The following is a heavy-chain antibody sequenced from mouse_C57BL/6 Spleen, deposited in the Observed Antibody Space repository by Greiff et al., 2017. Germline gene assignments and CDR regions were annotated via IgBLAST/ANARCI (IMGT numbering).Heavy chain of an antibody. V-gene: IGHV5-4*01. CDR3: ARDHYYGSSYGNYFDY. CDR2: ISDGGSYT. Sequence: EVKLMESGGGLVKPGGSLKLSCAASGFTFSSYAMSWVRQTPEKRLEWVAPISDGGSYTYYPDNVKGRFTISRDNAKNNLYLQMSHLKSEDTAMYYCARDHYYGSSYGNYFDYWGQGTTLTVSS. D-gene: IGHD1-1*01. CDR1: GFTFSSYA. J-gene: IGHJ2*01.